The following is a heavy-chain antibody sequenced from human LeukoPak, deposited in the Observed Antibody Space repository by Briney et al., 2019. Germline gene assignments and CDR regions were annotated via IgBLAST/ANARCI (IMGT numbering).Heavy chain of an antibody. CDR1: GFTFGSYA. D-gene: IGHD1-26*01. J-gene: IGHJ4*02. V-gene: IGHV3-23*01. CDR2: VSASGPNT. Sequence: GGSLRLSCAASGFTFGSYAMGWVRQAPGKGLEWVSAVSASGPNTYYADSVKGRFTVSRDNSKNTLYLQMSSLRADDTAVYYCARGRGSSRYYFDYWGRGILVTVSS. CDR3: ARGRGSSRYYFDY.